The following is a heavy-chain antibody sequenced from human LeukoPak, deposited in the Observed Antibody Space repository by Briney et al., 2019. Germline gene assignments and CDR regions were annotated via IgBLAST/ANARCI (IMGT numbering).Heavy chain of an antibody. D-gene: IGHD3-10*01. CDR1: GFIFSSYA. Sequence: GGSLRLSCAASGFIFSSYAMQWLGQAPGKGLEWVAVISYDGSNKYNADSVKGRFTISRDNSKNTLYLQMNSLRAEDTAVYYCARDYGYYYGSGSYYIPDWGQGTLVTVSS. CDR3: ARDYGYYYGSGSYYIPD. V-gene: IGHV3-30-3*01. CDR2: ISYDGSNK. J-gene: IGHJ4*02.